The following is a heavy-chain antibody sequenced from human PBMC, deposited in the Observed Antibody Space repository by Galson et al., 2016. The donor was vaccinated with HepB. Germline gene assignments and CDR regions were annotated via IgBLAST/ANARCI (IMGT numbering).Heavy chain of an antibody. V-gene: IGHV3-30*18. J-gene: IGHJ4*02. D-gene: IGHD3-22*01. CDR1: GFGFGNYA. CDR2: TSNDGTNK. Sequence: SLRLSCAASGFGFGNYAMHWVRQAPGKGLQWVAVTSNDGTNKYYADSVKGRFTISRDNSRNTLYLQMNSLRADDTAVFYCAKDRNSGNYYGTSFDHWGQGTLVTVSS. CDR3: AKDRNSGNYYGTSFDH.